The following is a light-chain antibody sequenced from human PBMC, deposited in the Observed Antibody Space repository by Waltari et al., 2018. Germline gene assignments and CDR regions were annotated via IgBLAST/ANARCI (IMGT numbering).Light chain of an antibody. CDR2: AAS. Sequence: DIQLTQSPSFLSASVRESVTITCRASQGISSYLAWYQQKPGKAPKLLIYAASTLQSGVPSRFSGSGSGTEFTLTISSLQPEDFATYYCQQLNSYLLTFGGGTKVEVK. V-gene: IGKV1-9*01. CDR1: QGISSY. CDR3: QQLNSYLLT. J-gene: IGKJ4*01.